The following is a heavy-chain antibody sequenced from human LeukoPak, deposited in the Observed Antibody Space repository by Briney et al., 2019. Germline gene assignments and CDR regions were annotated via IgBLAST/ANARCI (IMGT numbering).Heavy chain of an antibody. J-gene: IGHJ5*02. D-gene: IGHD6-19*01. CDR1: GGSISSGSYY. CDR3: AREGGSGWYVNSLRWFDP. Sequence: PSETLSLTCIVSGGSISSGSYYWGWIRQPPGTGLEWIGSIYYSGSTYNNPSLKSRVTISVDTSKNQFSLKLSSVTAADTAVYYCAREGGSGWYVNSLRWFDPWGQGTLVTVSS. V-gene: IGHV4-39*07. CDR2: IYYSGST.